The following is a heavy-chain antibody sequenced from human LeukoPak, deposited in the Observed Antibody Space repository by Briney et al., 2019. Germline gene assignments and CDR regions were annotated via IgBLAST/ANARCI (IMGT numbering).Heavy chain of an antibody. Sequence: GGSLRLSCAASGFTFSSYAMHWVRQAPGKGLEYVSAVSSNGGSTYYASSVKGRFTISRDNSKNTLYLQMGSLRAEDMAVYYCARTSSSSLNFDYWGQGTLVTVSS. CDR1: GFTFSSYA. CDR2: VSSNGGST. J-gene: IGHJ4*02. D-gene: IGHD6-6*01. V-gene: IGHV3-64*01. CDR3: ARTSSSSLNFDY.